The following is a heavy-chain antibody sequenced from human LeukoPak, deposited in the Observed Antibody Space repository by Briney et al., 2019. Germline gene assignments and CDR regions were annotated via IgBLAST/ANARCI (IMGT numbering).Heavy chain of an antibody. V-gene: IGHV1-8*01. Sequence: ASVKVSCKASGYTFTSYDFNWVRQATGQRPEWMGWMSPNSGDTGYAQKFQDRVTMTRNTSISTAYMELSSLRSDDTAVYYCARGPLNWGHDYWGPGTLVTVSS. CDR1: GYTFTSYD. D-gene: IGHD7-27*01. CDR3: ARGPLNWGHDY. CDR2: MSPNSGDT. J-gene: IGHJ4*02.